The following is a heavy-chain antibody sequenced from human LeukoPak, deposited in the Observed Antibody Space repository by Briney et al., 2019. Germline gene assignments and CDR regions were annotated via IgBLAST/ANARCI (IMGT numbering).Heavy chain of an antibody. CDR3: ATSITFGGVIVFDY. V-gene: IGHV5-51*01. Sequence: GESLKISCQGSGSSFTSYWIGWVRQLPGKGLEWMGIIYPGDSDTRYSPSFQGQVTISADKSISTAYLQWSSLKASDTAMYYCATSITFGGVIVFDYWGQGTLVTVSS. CDR2: IYPGDSDT. J-gene: IGHJ4*02. CDR1: GSSFTSYW. D-gene: IGHD3-16*02.